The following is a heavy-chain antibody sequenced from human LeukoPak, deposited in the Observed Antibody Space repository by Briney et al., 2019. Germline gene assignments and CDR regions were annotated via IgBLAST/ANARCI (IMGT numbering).Heavy chain of an antibody. Sequence: ASVKVSCKASGYTFTGYYMHWVRQAPGQGLEWMGWINPNSGGTNYAQKFQGRVTMTRDTSISTAYMELSRLRSDDTAVYYCARREMFDFYRSSNWYFDLWGRGTLVTVSS. V-gene: IGHV1-2*02. CDR2: INPNSGGT. CDR1: GYTFTGYY. D-gene: IGHD3/OR15-3a*01. CDR3: ARREMFDFYRSSNWYFDL. J-gene: IGHJ2*01.